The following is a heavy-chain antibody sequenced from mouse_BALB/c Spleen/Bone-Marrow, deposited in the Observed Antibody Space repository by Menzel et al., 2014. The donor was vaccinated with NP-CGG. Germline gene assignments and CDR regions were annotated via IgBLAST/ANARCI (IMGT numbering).Heavy chain of an antibody. Sequence: DVKLQESGGGLVQPGGSRKLSCAASGFTFSSFGMHWVRQAPEKGLEWVAYISSVSSTIYYGDTVKGRFTISRDNPKNTLFLQMTSLRSEDTAIYYCARGGNWTRNYFDYWGQGTTLTVSS. V-gene: IGHV5-17*02. D-gene: IGHD4-1*01. J-gene: IGHJ2*01. CDR2: ISSVSSTI. CDR1: GFTFSSFG. CDR3: ARGGNWTRNYFDY.